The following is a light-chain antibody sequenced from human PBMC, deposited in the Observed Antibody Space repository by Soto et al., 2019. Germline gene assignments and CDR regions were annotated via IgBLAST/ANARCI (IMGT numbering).Light chain of an antibody. Sequence: DVQMTQSPSSLSASLGDRVTITCRASQAIKKYVAWYQRKPGKAPKLLIYAASTLQSGVPSRFSASGSETHFTLTISGLQPEDVATYYCQKYDSAPWAFGQGTKVELK. CDR1: QAIKKY. CDR2: AAS. J-gene: IGKJ1*01. V-gene: IGKV1-27*01. CDR3: QKYDSAPWA.